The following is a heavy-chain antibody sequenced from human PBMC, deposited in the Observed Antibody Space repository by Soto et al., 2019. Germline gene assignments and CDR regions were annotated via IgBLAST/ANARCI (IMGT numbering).Heavy chain of an antibody. CDR2: IYYSGST. CDR1: GGSISSYY. V-gene: IGHV4-59*01. Sequence: SETLSLTCTVSGGSISSYYWSWIRQPPGKGLEWIGYIYYSGSTNYNPSLKSRVTISVDTSKNQFSLKLSSVTAADTAVYYCARYGYCTNGVCYNAFDIWGQGTMVTVSS. D-gene: IGHD2-8*01. CDR3: ARYGYCTNGVCYNAFDI. J-gene: IGHJ3*02.